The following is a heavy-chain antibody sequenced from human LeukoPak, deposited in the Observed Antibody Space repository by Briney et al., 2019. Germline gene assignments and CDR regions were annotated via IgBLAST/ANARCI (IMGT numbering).Heavy chain of an antibody. J-gene: IGHJ6*03. Sequence: SETLSLTCTVSDYSISSSYYRGWIRQPPGKGLEWFGIIYHSGSTYYNPSLKSRVTISVDTSKNQFSLKLSSVTAADTAVYYCARVRPRGFLEWFTMGYYYYYMDVWGKGTTVTVSS. CDR2: IYHSGST. CDR1: DYSISSSYY. CDR3: ARVRPRGFLEWFTMGYYYYYMDV. D-gene: IGHD3-3*01. V-gene: IGHV4-38-2*02.